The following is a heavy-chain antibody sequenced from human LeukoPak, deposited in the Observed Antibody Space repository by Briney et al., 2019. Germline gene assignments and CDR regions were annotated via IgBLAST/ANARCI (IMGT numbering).Heavy chain of an antibody. Sequence: GASVKVSCKASGYTFTNYDINWVRQAPGQGLEWMGWLNPNTLVTSYAQHFQGRVSMTWDTSISTGYMDLNSLTSDDTAVYYCARKDGGRDGMDVWGQGTTVTVSS. D-gene: IGHD4-23*01. V-gene: IGHV1-2*02. CDR3: ARKDGGRDGMDV. CDR1: GYTFTNYD. CDR2: LNPNTLVT. J-gene: IGHJ6*02.